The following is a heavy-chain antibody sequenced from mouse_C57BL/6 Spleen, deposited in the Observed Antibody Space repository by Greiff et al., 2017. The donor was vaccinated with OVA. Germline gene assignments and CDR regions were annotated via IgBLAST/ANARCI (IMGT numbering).Heavy chain of an antibody. CDR2: IDPETGGT. D-gene: IGHD1-1*01. CDR1: GYTFTDYE. CDR3: TRIYYGSSSDD. V-gene: IGHV1-15*01. Sequence: QVQLQQSGAELVRPGASVTLSCKASGYTFTDYEMHWVKQTPVHGLEWIGAIDPETGGTAYNQKFKGKAILTADKSSSTAYMELRSLTSEDSAVYYCTRIYYGSSSDDWGQGTTLTVSS. J-gene: IGHJ2*01.